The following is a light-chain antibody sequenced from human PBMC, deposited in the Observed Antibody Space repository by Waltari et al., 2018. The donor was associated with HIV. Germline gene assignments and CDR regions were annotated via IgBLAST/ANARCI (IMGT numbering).Light chain of an antibody. CDR3: QQYYTTSWT. V-gene: IGKV4-1*01. CDR1: RSVFYASNSKNY. CDR2: WAS. Sequence: DIKMTQSPESLAVSLGGTATITCKSTRSVFYASNSKNYISWMQHKPGQPPKVLVYWASIRESGVPDRFSGSGSGTVFTLTISSLQAEDVATYFCQQYYTTSWTFGRGTRLEIK. J-gene: IGKJ1*01.